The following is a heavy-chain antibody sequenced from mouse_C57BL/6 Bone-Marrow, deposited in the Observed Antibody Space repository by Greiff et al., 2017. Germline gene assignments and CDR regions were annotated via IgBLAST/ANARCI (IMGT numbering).Heavy chain of an antibody. CDR2: IYPGRGNT. V-gene: IGHV1-66*01. Sequence: QVQLKQSGPELVKPGASVKISCKASGYSFTSYYIHWVKQRPGQGLEWIGWIYPGRGNTKYNEKFKGKATLTADTSSSTAYMQLSSLTSEDSAVYYCARFNWDHFDYWGQGTTLTVSS. CDR1: GYSFTSYY. D-gene: IGHD4-1*02. CDR3: ARFNWDHFDY. J-gene: IGHJ2*01.